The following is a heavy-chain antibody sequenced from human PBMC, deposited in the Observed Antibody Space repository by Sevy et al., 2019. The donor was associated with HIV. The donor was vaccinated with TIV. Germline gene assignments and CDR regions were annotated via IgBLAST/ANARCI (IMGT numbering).Heavy chain of an antibody. CDR1: GFTFSSYS. CDR3: ARAMFSSSWALDY. V-gene: IGHV3-21*01. D-gene: IGHD6-13*01. Sequence: GGYLRLSCAASGFTFSSYSMNWVRQAPGKGLEWVSSISSSSSYIYYADSVKGRFTISRDNAKNSLYLQMNSLRAEDTAVYYCARAMFSSSWALDYWGQGTLVTVSS. J-gene: IGHJ4*02. CDR2: ISSSSSYI.